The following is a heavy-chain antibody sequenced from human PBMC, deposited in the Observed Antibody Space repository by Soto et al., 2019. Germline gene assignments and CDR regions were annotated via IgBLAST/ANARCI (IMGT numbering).Heavy chain of an antibody. CDR3: ARSPRPYSSGWYYFDY. CDR1: GYTFTSYG. Sequence: ASVKVSCKASGYTFTSYGISWVRQAPGQGLEWMGWISAYNGNTNYAQKLQGRVTMTTDTSTSTAYMELRSLRSDDTAVYYCARSPRPYSSGWYYFDYWGQGTLVTVSS. CDR2: ISAYNGNT. D-gene: IGHD6-19*01. J-gene: IGHJ4*02. V-gene: IGHV1-18*01.